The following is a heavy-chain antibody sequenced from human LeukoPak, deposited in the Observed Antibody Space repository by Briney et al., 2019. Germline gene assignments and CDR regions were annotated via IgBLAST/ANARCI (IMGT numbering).Heavy chain of an antibody. CDR2: ISAYNGNT. CDR1: GYTFTSYG. V-gene: IGHV1-18*01. D-gene: IGHD4-17*01. Sequence: ASVKVSCKASGYTFTSYGISWVRQAPGQGLEWMGWISAYNGNTNYAQKLQGRVTMTTDTSTSTAYMELRSLRSDDTAVYYCARARGVWGTTVTIYYFDYWGQGTQVTVSS. J-gene: IGHJ4*02. CDR3: ARARGVWGTTVTIYYFDY.